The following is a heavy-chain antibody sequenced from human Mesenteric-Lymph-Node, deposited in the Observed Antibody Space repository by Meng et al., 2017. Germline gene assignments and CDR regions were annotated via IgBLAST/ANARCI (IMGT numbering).Heavy chain of an antibody. CDR1: GDSISSDIW. V-gene: IGHV4-4*02. J-gene: IGHJ4*02. Sequence: QGQLQGPGPGLVKPSGTLSLTCTVSGDSISSDIWWSWVRQPPGKGLEWIGEIYHSGSSNYNPSLKSRVTISADKSKNHFSLKLSSVTAADTAVYYCARGRGYGDYGSLYWGQGTLVTVSS. CDR2: IYHSGSS. D-gene: IGHD4-17*01. CDR3: ARGRGYGDYGSLY.